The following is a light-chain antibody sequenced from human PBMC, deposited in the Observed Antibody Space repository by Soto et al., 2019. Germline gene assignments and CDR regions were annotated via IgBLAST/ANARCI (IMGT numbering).Light chain of an antibody. J-gene: IGLJ2*01. V-gene: IGLV2-14*01. CDR3: SSYTSRVV. CDR1: SSDVGGYNY. CDR2: DVS. Sequence: QSALTQPACVSGSPGQSITISCTGTSSDVGGYNYVSWYQQHPGKAPKLMIYDVSNRPSGVSNRFSGSKSGNTASLTISGLQAEDEADYYCSSYTSRVVFGGGTKVTVL.